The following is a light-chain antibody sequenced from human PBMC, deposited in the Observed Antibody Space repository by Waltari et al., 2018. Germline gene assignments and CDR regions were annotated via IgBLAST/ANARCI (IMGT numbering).Light chain of an antibody. CDR3: QHYVRLPVT. CDR1: QSVGRS. CDR2: GAS. V-gene: IGKV3-20*01. J-gene: IGKJ1*01. Sequence: EIVLTQSPGTLSLSPGERATPSRWASQSVGRSLAWYQQKRGQAPRLLIYGASTRASGIPERFSGSGSGTDFSLTISRLEPEDFAVYYCQHYVRLPVTFGQGTKVEIK.